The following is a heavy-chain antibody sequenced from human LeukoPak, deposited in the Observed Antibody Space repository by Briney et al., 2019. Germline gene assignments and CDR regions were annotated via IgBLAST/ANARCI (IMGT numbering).Heavy chain of an antibody. CDR2: VDYSGGT. CDR1: GDSFSSVTDY. V-gene: IGHV4-39*07. CDR3: ARDWWSGYLDY. Sequence: SETLSLTCTVSGDSFSSVTDYWAWIRQPPGKGLEWIASVDYSGGTYYNPSLESRVTISIDTSKNQFSLKLSSVTAADTAVYYCARDWWSGYLDYWGQGTLVTVSS. J-gene: IGHJ4*02. D-gene: IGHD3-3*01.